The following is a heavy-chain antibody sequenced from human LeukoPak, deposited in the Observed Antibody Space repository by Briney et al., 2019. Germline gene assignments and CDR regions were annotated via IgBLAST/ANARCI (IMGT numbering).Heavy chain of an antibody. CDR3: ARGLIFGVRYYMDV. Sequence: ASVKVSCKASGYTFTSYYMHWVRQAPGQGLEWMGWINPNSGGTNYAQKFQGRVTMTRDTSISTAYMELSRLRSDDTAVYCCARGLIFGVRYYMDVWGKGTTVTVSS. V-gene: IGHV1-2*02. D-gene: IGHD3-3*01. CDR1: GYTFTSYY. J-gene: IGHJ6*03. CDR2: INPNSGGT.